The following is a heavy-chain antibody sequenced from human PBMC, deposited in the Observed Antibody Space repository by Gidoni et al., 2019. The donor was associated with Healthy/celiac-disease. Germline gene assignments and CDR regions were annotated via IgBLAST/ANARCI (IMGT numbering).Heavy chain of an antibody. CDR1: GGTFSSYT. V-gene: IGHV1-69*08. CDR3: ARDSGNC. J-gene: IGHJ4*02. CDR2: IIPILGIA. D-gene: IGHD1-26*01. Sequence: QVQLVQSGAEVKKPGSSVKVSCQASGGTFSSYTISWVRQAPGQGLEWMGRIIPILGIANYAQKFQGRVTITADKSTSTAYMELSSLRSEDTAVYYSARDSGNCWGQGTLVTVSS.